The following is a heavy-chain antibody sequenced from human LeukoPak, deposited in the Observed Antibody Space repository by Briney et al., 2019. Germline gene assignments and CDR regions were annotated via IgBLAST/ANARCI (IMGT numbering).Heavy chain of an antibody. CDR3: ARDFYDGFALDY. CDR1: GFAFNTYS. J-gene: IGHJ4*02. D-gene: IGHD2/OR15-2a*01. Sequence: GGTLRLSCAASGFAFNTYSMNWVRQAPGKGLEWVSFIFSSSTYIYYTDSVKGRFTISRDNARNSLYLQMDNLRAEDTGVYYCARDFYDGFALDYWGQGTLVTVSS. V-gene: IGHV3-21*03. CDR2: IFSSSTYI.